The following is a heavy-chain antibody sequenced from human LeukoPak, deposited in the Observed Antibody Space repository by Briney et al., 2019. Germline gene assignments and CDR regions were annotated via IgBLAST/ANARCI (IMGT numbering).Heavy chain of an antibody. CDR3: ARQDGGHWSHY. J-gene: IGHJ4*02. CDR1: GGSVSSSSSY. CDR2: VYYSGST. D-gene: IGHD3-10*01. Sequence: PSETLSLTCTVSGGSVSSSSSYWAWIRQPPGRGLEWIGSVYYSGSTYYNPSLKSRVTISVDTSKNQFSLKLSSVTAADTAVYYCARQDGGHWSHYWGQGTLVTVSS. V-gene: IGHV4-39*01.